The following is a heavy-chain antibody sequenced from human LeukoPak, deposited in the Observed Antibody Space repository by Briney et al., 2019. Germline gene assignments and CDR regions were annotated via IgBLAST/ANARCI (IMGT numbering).Heavy chain of an antibody. V-gene: IGHV3-23*01. CDR1: GFTFSPFSDFA. CDR2: ISGSGGST. J-gene: IGHJ4*02. CDR3: AKSSEQRPSTIWGTVKYQPDY. D-gene: IGHD2-2*01. Sequence: GGSLRLSCSASGFTFSPFSDFAMSWVRQAPGKGLEWVSAISGSGGSTYYADSVKGRFTISRDNSKNTLYLQMNSLRAEDTAVYYCAKSSEQRPSTIWGTVKYQPDYWGQGTLVTVSS.